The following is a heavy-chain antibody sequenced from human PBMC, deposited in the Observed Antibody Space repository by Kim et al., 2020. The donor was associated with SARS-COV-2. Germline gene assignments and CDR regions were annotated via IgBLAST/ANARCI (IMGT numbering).Heavy chain of an antibody. J-gene: IGHJ4*02. CDR3: ARVPDSTGYYYDY. D-gene: IGHD3-22*01. Sequence: YYYDSVKGRFTISRDNSKNTLYLNMNTLRAEDTAVYYCARVPDSTGYYYDYWGQGTLVTVSS. V-gene: IGHV3-23*01.